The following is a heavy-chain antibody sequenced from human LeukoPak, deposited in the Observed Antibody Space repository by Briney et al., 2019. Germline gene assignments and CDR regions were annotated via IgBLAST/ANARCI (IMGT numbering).Heavy chain of an antibody. V-gene: IGHV3-21*01. Sequence: GGSLRLSCAASGFTFSSYGMHWVRQAPGKGLEWVSSISSSSSYIYYADSVKGRFTISRDNAKNSLYLQKNSLRAEDTAMYYCAREGRGGSYFDYWGQGTLVTVSS. D-gene: IGHD3-10*01. J-gene: IGHJ4*02. CDR2: ISSSSSYI. CDR1: GFTFSSYG. CDR3: AREGRGGSYFDY.